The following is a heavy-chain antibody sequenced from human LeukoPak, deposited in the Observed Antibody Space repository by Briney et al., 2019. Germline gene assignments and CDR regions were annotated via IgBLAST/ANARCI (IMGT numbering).Heavy chain of an antibody. CDR2: IYSGGST. J-gene: IGHJ3*02. Sequence: GGSLRLSCAASGFTVSTNYMTWVRQAPGRGLEWVSVIYSGGSTYFADSVKGRFTISSDNSKNTLYLQMNSLRAEDTAVYYCARMGYDAFDIWGQGTMVTVSA. V-gene: IGHV3-53*01. CDR3: ARMGYDAFDI. D-gene: IGHD3-16*01. CDR1: GFTVSTNY.